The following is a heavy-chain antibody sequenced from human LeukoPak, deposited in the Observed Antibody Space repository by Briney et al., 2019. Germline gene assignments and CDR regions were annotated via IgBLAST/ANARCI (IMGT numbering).Heavy chain of an antibody. CDR1: GYTFTSYG. V-gene: IGHV1-69*04. J-gene: IGHJ3*02. CDR3: ARDVTGDDSFDI. CDR2: IIPILGIA. Sequence: SVQVSCKASGYTFTSYGISWVRQAPGQGLEWMGRIIPILGIANYAQKFQGRVTITADKSTSTAYMELSSLRSEDTAVYYCARDVTGDDSFDIWGQGTMVTVSS. D-gene: IGHD7-27*01.